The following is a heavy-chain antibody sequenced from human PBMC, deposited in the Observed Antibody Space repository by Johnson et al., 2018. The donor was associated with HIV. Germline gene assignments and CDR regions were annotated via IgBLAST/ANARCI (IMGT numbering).Heavy chain of an antibody. D-gene: IGHD1-1*01. J-gene: IGHJ3*02. CDR1: GFTFSSYA. CDR2: IRGSGAGT. CDR3: ATSTASDALDI. V-gene: IGHV3-23*04. Sequence: VQLVESGGGLVQPGGSLRLSCAASGFTFSSYAMSWVRQAPGKGLEWVSAIRGSGAGTFYADSVRGRFTVSRDNSKDTLYLQMNSLRAEDTAVYYCATSTASDALDIWGQGTKVTVSS.